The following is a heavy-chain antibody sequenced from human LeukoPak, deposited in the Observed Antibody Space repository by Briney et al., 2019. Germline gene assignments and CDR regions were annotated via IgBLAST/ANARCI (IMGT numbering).Heavy chain of an antibody. CDR2: ISGSGGST. D-gene: IGHD3-22*01. CDR1: GFTFNKFA. J-gene: IGHJ4*02. Sequence: GGSLRLSCVASGFTFNKFAMSWVRQAPGKGLEWVSAISGSGGSTYYADSVKGRFTISRDNSKNTLYLQMNSLRAEDTAVYYCAKNAVVVVIDYFDYWGQGTLVTVSS. CDR3: AKNAVVVVIDYFDY. V-gene: IGHV3-23*01.